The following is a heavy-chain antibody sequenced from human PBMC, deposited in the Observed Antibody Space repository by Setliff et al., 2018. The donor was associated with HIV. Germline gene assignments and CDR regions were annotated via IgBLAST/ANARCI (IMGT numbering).Heavy chain of an antibody. CDR2: ISGSGGVM. V-gene: IGHV3-48*04. D-gene: IGHD6-19*01. J-gene: IGHJ6*03. CDR3: ARDSDVAVGHDYMDV. Sequence: PGGSLRLSCVASGFTFSSYAMNWVRQVPGKGLEWVSYISGSGGVMAYADSVKGRFTVSRDNAKNSLLLLMSSLRTEDTALYYCARDSDVAVGHDYMDVWGKGTTVTVSS. CDR1: GFTFSSYA.